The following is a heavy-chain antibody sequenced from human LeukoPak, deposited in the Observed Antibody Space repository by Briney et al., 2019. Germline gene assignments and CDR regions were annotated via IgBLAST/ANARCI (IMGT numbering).Heavy chain of an antibody. J-gene: IGHJ6*02. Sequence: GGSLRLSCAASGFSFSTYSMNWVRQAPGEGLEWVSYISGSSNTIHYADSVKGRVTISRNNAENSLYLQMNSLRVEDTAVYYCAKVIFRYSSMGGYGMDVWGQGTTVTVSS. D-gene: IGHD5-18*01. V-gene: IGHV3-48*01. CDR1: GFSFSTYS. CDR3: AKVIFRYSSMGGYGMDV. CDR2: ISGSSNTI.